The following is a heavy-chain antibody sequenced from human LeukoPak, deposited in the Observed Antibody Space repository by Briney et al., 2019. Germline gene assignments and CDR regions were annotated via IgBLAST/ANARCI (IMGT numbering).Heavy chain of an antibody. CDR2: INPNSGGT. CDR3: ARDPGALAVAGPPIDY. Sequence: ASVKISCKASGYTFTGYYMHWVRQAPGQGLEWMGWINPNSGGTNYAQKFQGRVTMTRDTSISTAYMELSRLRSDDTAVYYCARDPGALAVAGPPIDYWGQGTLVTVSS. V-gene: IGHV1-2*02. D-gene: IGHD6-19*01. CDR1: GYTFTGYY. J-gene: IGHJ4*02.